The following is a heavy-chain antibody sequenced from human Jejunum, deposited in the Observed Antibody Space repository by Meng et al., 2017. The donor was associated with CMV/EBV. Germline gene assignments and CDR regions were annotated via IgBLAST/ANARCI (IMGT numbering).Heavy chain of an antibody. CDR1: GFAYSNFW. V-gene: IGHV3-7*01. CDR3: VREDIVVFDY. Sequence: SCAVSGFAYSNFWMSWVRQSPGMGLEWVADIEQDGSATYYADSVKGRFTISRDNAKNSLYLQMDNLRADDTAVYYCVREDIVVFDYWGQGTLVTVSS. J-gene: IGHJ4*02. CDR2: IEQDGSAT. D-gene: IGHD2-15*01.